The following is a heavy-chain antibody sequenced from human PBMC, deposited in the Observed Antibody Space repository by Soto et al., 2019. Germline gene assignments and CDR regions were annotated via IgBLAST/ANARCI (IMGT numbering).Heavy chain of an antibody. CDR2: IWYDGSNK. D-gene: IGHD6-13*01. CDR1: GFTFSSYG. V-gene: IGHV3-33*01. CDR3: ARDEAAGSGLDWFDP. Sequence: PGGSLRLSCAASGFTFSSYGMHWVRQAPGKGLEWVAVIWYDGSNKYYADSVKGRFTISRDNSKNTLYLQMNSLRAEDTAVYYCARDEAAGSGLDWFDPWGQGTLVTVSS. J-gene: IGHJ5*02.